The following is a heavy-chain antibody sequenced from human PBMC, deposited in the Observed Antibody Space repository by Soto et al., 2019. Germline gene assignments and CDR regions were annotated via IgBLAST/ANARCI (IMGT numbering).Heavy chain of an antibody. CDR1: GFTFSNYW. D-gene: IGHD6-19*01. CDR2: IKEDGSEK. V-gene: IGHV3-7*01. Sequence: PGESLKISCAASGFTFSNYWMSWVRQAPGKGLEWVANIKEDGSEKYYVDSVKGRFTISRDNAKNSLYLQMNSLRVEDTAVYYCARDRGSSGWHDYWGQGTLVNVS. J-gene: IGHJ4*02. CDR3: ARDRGSSGWHDY.